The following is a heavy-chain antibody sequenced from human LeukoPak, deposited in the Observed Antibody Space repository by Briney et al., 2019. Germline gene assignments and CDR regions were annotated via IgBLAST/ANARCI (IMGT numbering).Heavy chain of an antibody. J-gene: IGHJ4*02. Sequence: GGSLRLSCAASGFTFSSYAMSWVRQAPGKGLEWVSAISGSGGSTYYADSVKGRFTISRDNSKNTLYLQMNSLRAEDTAVYYCAKDVFALATILGDYFDYWGQGTLVTVSS. CDR1: GFTFSSYA. CDR2: ISGSGGST. V-gene: IGHV3-23*01. D-gene: IGHD5-12*01. CDR3: AKDVFALATILGDYFDY.